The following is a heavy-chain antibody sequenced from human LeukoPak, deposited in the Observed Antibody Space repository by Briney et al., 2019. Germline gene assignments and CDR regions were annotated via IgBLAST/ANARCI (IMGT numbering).Heavy chain of an antibody. CDR2: IRYDGNDK. CDR3: AKDLMRDRWFGES. CDR1: GFTFSYYG. J-gene: IGHJ5*02. D-gene: IGHD3-10*01. V-gene: IGHV3-30*02. Sequence: GGSLRLSCAASGFTFSYYGMPWVRQAPGKGLEWVAFIRYDGNDKFYADSVKDRFTSSKDNSRNRLYLQMKSLRNEDTVVYDCAKDLMRDRWFGESWGQGTLVTVSS.